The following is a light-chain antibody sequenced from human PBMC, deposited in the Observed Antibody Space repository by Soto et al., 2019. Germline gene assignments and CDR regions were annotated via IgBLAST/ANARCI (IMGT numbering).Light chain of an antibody. CDR1: SSDVGAYNY. J-gene: IGLJ3*02. Sequence: QSVLTQPRSVSGSPGQSVTISCTGTSSDVGAYNYVSWYQHHPGKAPKVMMYDVSERPSGVPDRFSGSKSDNKASLTIAGLQAEDEADYYCCSYAGSYSWVFGGGTKLTVL. V-gene: IGLV2-11*01. CDR2: DVS. CDR3: CSYAGSYSWV.